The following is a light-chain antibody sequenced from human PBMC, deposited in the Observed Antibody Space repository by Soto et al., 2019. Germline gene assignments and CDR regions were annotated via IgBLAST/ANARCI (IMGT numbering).Light chain of an antibody. CDR1: SSDVGGYNY. CDR3: SSYTISGTRV. V-gene: IGLV2-14*01. J-gene: IGLJ1*01. CDR2: DVT. Sequence: QSALTQPASVSGSPGQSITISCTGTSSDVGGYNYVSWYQQHPGKAPKLMIYDVTNRPSGVSNRFSGSKSGNTASLTISGLQVEDEADYYCSSYTISGTRVFGTGTKVTVL.